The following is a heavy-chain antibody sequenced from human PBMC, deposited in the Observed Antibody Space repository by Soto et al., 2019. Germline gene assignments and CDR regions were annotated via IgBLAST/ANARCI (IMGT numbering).Heavy chain of an antibody. CDR2: ISWNSGSI. D-gene: IGHD4-17*01. J-gene: IGHJ4*02. CDR3: AKDIGSGSNGDGDPDNFFDY. Sequence: GGSLRLSCAASGFTFDDYAMHWVRQAPGKGLEWVSGISWNSGSIGYADSVKGRFTISRDNAKNSLYLQMNSLRAEDTALYYCAKDIGSGSNGDGDPDNFFDYWGQGTLVTVSS. V-gene: IGHV3-9*01. CDR1: GFTFDDYA.